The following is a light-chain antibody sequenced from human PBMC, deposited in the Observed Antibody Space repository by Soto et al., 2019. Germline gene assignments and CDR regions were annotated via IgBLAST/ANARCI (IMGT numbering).Light chain of an antibody. CDR1: QSISSW. J-gene: IGKJ5*01. V-gene: IGKV1-5*01. CDR2: DVS. CDR3: QQYNSYLIT. Sequence: DIQMTQSSSTLSASVGDRVTITCRASQSISSWLAWYQQKPGKAPKLLIYDVSSLESGVPSRFSGSGSGTEFTLTISSLQPDDFATYYCQQYNSYLITFGQGTRLEIK.